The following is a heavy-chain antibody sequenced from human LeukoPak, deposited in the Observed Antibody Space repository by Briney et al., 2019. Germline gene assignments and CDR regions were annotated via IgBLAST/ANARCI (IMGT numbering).Heavy chain of an antibody. CDR2: IYYSGST. D-gene: IGHD2-15*01. J-gene: IGHJ1*01. V-gene: IGHV4-59*13. CDR1: GGSISSYY. Sequence: SETLSLTCTVSGGSISSYYWSWIRQPPGKGLEWIGYIYYSGSTNYNPSLKSRVTISVDTSKNQFSLKLSSVTAADTAVYYCARVTARYCSGGSCSFQHWGQGTLVTVSS. CDR3: ARVTARYCSGGSCSFQH.